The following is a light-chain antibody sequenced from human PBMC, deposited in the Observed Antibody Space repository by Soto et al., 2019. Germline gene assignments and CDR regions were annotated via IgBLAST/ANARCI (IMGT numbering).Light chain of an antibody. Sequence: EIVLTQSPGTLSLSPGERATLSCRASQSVSSSYLAWYQQKPGQAPRLLIHGASTRATGIPARFSGSGSGTDFTLTISSLQPEDFAVYYCQQDYNLPPWTFGQGTKVDIK. CDR2: GAS. CDR1: QSVSSSY. V-gene: IGKV3D-7*01. CDR3: QQDYNLPPWT. J-gene: IGKJ1*01.